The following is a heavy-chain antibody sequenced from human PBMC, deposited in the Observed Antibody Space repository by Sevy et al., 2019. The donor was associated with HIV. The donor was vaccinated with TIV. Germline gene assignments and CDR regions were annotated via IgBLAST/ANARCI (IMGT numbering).Heavy chain of an antibody. J-gene: IGHJ6*02. Sequence: GGSLRLSCAASGFTFSSYGMHWVRQAPGKGLEWVAVISYDGSNKYYADSVKGRFTISRDNSKNTLYLQMNSLRAEDTAVYYCAKYGVLELPNTRILSPTDYYYYGMDVWGQGTTVTVSS. D-gene: IGHD1-7*01. V-gene: IGHV3-30*18. CDR1: GFTFSSYG. CDR2: ISYDGSNK. CDR3: AKYGVLELPNTRILSPTDYYYYGMDV.